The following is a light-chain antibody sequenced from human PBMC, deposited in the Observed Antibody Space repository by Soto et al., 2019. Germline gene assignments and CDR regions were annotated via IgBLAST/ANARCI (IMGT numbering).Light chain of an antibody. CDR1: SSNIGNNY. J-gene: IGLJ2*01. V-gene: IGLV1-51*01. Sequence: QSVLTQPPSVSAAPGQTVTISGSGSSSNIGNNYVSWYQQLPGTAPKLLIYDNNKRPSGIPDRFSGSKSGTSATLGITGLQTGDEADYYCGTWDSSLSAVVFGGGTKLTVL. CDR3: GTWDSSLSAVV. CDR2: DNN.